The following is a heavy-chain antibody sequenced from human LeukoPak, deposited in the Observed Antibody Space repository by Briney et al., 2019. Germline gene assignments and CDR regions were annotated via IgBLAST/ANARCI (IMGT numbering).Heavy chain of an antibody. J-gene: IGHJ6*02. CDR2: IWYDGSNK. Sequence: GRSLRLSCAASGFTFSSYGMHWVRQAPGKGLEWVAVIWYDGSNKYYADSVKGRFTISRDNSKNTLYLQMNSLRAEDTAVYYCARDRPPQGGVGYGSGSSGGMDVWGQGTTVTVSS. CDR3: ARDRPPQGGVGYGSGSSGGMDV. D-gene: IGHD3-10*01. V-gene: IGHV3-33*01. CDR1: GFTFSSYG.